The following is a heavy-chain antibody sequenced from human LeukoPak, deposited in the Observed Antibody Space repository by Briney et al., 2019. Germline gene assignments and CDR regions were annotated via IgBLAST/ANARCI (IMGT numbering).Heavy chain of an antibody. D-gene: IGHD3-22*01. CDR1: GYTFTSNS. CDR3: AREYDSSGYYYDMYYYGMDV. V-gene: IGHV1-18*04. J-gene: IGHJ6*02. CDR2: ISAYNGNT. Sequence: ASVKVSCKASGYTFTSNSTSRNRHAPAQRPERMGCISAYNGNTNYAQKLQGRVTMTTDTSTSTAYMELRSLRSDDTAVYYRAREYDSSGYYYDMYYYGMDVWGQGTTVTVSS.